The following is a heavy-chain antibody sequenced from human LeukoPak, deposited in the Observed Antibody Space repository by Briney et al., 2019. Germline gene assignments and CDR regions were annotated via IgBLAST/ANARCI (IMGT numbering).Heavy chain of an antibody. CDR1: GGSFSGYY. CDR3: ARDWSRLDP. J-gene: IGHJ5*02. D-gene: IGHD2-21*01. CDR2: INHSGST. Sequence: PSETLPLTCAVYGGSFSGYYWSWIRQPPGKGLEWIGEINHSGSTNYNPSLKSRVTISVGTSKNQFSLKLSSVTAADTAVYYCARDWSRLDPWGQGTLVTVSS. V-gene: IGHV4-34*01.